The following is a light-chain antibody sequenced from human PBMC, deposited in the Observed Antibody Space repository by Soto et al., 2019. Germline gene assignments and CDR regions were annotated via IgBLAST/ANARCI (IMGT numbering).Light chain of an antibody. J-gene: IGKJ1*01. V-gene: IGKV3-20*01. CDR3: QQYDSAPWT. CDR1: QSVSSSF. Sequence: EIVLTQSPGTLSLSPGERATLSCRASQSVSSSFLAWYPQKPGQAPRLLIYGASSRATGIPDRFSGSGSGTDVTLTISRLEPEEFAVYYCQQYDSAPWTFGQGTKVEIK. CDR2: GAS.